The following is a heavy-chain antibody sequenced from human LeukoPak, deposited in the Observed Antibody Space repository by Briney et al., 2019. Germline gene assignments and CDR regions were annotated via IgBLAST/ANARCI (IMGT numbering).Heavy chain of an antibody. CDR3: ARSTSKGYYDSSGYALGYYDY. CDR1: GGSISSYY. CDR2: IYYSGST. Sequence: SETLSLTCTVSGGSISSYYWSWIRQPPGKGLEWIGYIYYSGSTNYNPSLKSRVTISVDTSKNQFSLKLSSVTAADTAVYYCARSTSKGYYDSSGYALGYYDYWGQGTLVTVSS. D-gene: IGHD3-22*01. J-gene: IGHJ4*02. V-gene: IGHV4-59*01.